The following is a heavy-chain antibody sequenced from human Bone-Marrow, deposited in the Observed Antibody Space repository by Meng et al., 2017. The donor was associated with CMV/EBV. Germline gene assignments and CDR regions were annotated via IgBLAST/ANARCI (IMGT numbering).Heavy chain of an antibody. J-gene: IGHJ6*02. V-gene: IGHV3-7*01. CDR3: ARTWIQLWLPLGMDV. Sequence: GGSLRLSCAASGFTFSSYAMSWVRQAPGKGLEWVANIKQDGSEKYYVDSVKGRFTISRDNAKNSLYLQMNSLRAEDTAVYYCARTWIQLWLPLGMDVWGQGTTVTVSS. D-gene: IGHD5-18*01. CDR2: IKQDGSEK. CDR1: GFTFSSYA.